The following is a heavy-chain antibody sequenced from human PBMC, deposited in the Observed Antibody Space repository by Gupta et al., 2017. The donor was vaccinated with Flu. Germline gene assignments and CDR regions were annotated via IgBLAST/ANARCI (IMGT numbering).Heavy chain of an antibody. Sequence: QVTLRESGPALVKPTQTLTLTCTFSGFSLSTSGMCVSWIRQPPGKALEWLALIDWDDDKYYSTSLKTRLTISKETSKKQVVLTMTKMDPVDTATYYCARTIAATWWYYFDYGGQGTLVTVSS. CDR1: GFSLSTSGMC. J-gene: IGHJ4*02. D-gene: IGHD2-15*01. CDR3: ARTIAATWWYYFDY. V-gene: IGHV2-70*01. CDR2: IDWDDDK.